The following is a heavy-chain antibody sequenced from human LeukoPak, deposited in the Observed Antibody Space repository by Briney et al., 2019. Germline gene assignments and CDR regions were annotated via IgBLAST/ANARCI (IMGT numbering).Heavy chain of an antibody. Sequence: GGSLRLSCAASGFTFSSYGMHWVRQAPGKGLEWVAFIRYDGSNKYYADSVKGRFTISRDNSKNTLYLQMNSLRAEDTAVYYCAKDLKEVVVVPRHGLDYWGQGTLVTVSS. CDR1: GFTFSSYG. CDR2: IRYDGSNK. J-gene: IGHJ4*02. CDR3: AKDLKEVVVVPRHGLDY. D-gene: IGHD3-22*01. V-gene: IGHV3-30*02.